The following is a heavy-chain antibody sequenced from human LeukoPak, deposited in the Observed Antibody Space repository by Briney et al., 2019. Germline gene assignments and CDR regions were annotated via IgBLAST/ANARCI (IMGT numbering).Heavy chain of an antibody. J-gene: IGHJ4*02. CDR1: GGSISNYY. CDR2: IYTSGST. D-gene: IGHD3-10*01. CDR3: AGGSKPGGYCDY. Sequence: SETLSLTCTVSGGSISNYYWSWIRQPAGKGLEWIGRIYTSGSTNYNPSLKGRVTISVDTSKNQFSLKLSSVTAADTAVYYCAGGSKPGGYCDYWGQGTLVTVSS. V-gene: IGHV4-4*07.